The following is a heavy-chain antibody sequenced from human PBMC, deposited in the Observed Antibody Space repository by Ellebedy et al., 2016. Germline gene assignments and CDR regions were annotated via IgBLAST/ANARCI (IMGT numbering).Heavy chain of an antibody. J-gene: IGHJ6*02. CDR1: GFSFSSYI. CDR3: ARAQGSVVPAAIVGHYYGMDV. Sequence: GGSLRLXXAASGFSFSSYIMYWVRQAPGKGLEWVALISYDGRKQHYTDSVKGRFTVSRDNSKNRLYLQMNWLRVDDTAMYYCARAQGSVVPAAIVGHYYGMDVWGQGTTVTVSS. CDR2: ISYDGRKQ. V-gene: IGHV3-30*03. D-gene: IGHD2-2*02.